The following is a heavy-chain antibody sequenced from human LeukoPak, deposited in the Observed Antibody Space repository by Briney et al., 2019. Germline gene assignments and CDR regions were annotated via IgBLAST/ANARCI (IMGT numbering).Heavy chain of an antibody. J-gene: IGHJ3*02. CDR1: GYTFTGYY. D-gene: IGHD3-22*01. CDR3: ARGHYYDSSGGPDAFDI. Sequence: ASVKVSCKASGYTFTGYYMHWVRQAPGQGLEWMGRINPNSGNTGYAQKFQGRVTITRNTSISTAYMELSSLRSEDTAVYYCARGHYYDSSGGPDAFDIWGQGTMVTVSS. V-gene: IGHV1-8*03. CDR2: INPNSGNT.